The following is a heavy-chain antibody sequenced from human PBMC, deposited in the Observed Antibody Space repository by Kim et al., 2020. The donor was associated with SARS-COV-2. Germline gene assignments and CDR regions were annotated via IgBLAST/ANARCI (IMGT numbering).Heavy chain of an antibody. CDR1: GFTFSSYS. D-gene: IGHD3-16*02. J-gene: IGHJ4*02. CDR2: ISSSSSYI. Sequence: GGSLRLSCAASGFTFSSYSMNWVRQAPGKGLEWVSSISSSSSYIYYADSVKGRFTISRDNAKNSLYLQMNSLRAEDTAVYYCARDSTFGGVIVPFGYWGQGTLVTVSS. V-gene: IGHV3-21*01. CDR3: ARDSTFGGVIVPFGY.